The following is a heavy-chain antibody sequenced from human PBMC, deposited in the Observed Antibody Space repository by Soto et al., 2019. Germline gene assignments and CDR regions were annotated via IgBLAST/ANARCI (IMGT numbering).Heavy chain of an antibody. CDR1: EETSNELA. Sequence: QVELVQSGAEVKTPGSSVKVSCKASEETSNELAITWVRQAPGQGLEWMAGSILRLGKTEYAQQFRGRRTIAADTSTRTIYMELDNLRSEDTAISYCTSAPFDSYSRSDPWGPGTLFTVS. CDR3: TSAPFDSYSRSDP. V-gene: IGHV1-69*06. D-gene: IGHD2-15*01. J-gene: IGHJ5*01. CDR2: SILRLGKT.